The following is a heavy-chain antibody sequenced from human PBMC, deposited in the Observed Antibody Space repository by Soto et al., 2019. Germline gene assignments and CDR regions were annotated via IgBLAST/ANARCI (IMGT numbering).Heavy chain of an antibody. CDR1: GFTFSSYA. Sequence: VGSLRLSCAASGFTFSSYAMSWVRQAPGKGLEWVSTISGSGGGTYYADSMKGRFTISRDNSKNTLYLQMYSLRVEDTAVYYCARESDHWGQGTLVTVSS. J-gene: IGHJ4*02. CDR2: ISGSGGGT. V-gene: IGHV3-23*01. CDR3: ARESDH.